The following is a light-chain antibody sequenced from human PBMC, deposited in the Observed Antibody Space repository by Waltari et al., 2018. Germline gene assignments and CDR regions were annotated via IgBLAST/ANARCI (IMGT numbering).Light chain of an antibody. CDR3: QTGGHGTWV. Sequence: QLVVTQSPSASASLGASVKLTCTLSSGHSSNIIAWLQQQPEKGPRYLMKVNSDGSHSRGDVIPVRFSGSSSGAERHLTISSLQAEDEADYYCQTGGHGTWVFGGGTKLTVL. V-gene: IGLV4-69*01. J-gene: IGLJ3*02. CDR1: SGHSSNI. CDR2: VNSDGSH.